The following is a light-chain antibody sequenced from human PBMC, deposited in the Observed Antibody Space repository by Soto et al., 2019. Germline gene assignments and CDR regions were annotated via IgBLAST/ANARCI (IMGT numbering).Light chain of an antibody. CDR3: SSYSSRSTLLV. CDR1: SSDIGGDSY. J-gene: IGLJ2*01. CDR2: DVN. V-gene: IGLV2-14*03. Sequence: QSALTQPASVSASPGQSITISCIATSSDIGGDSYVSWYQQHPGKAPKLLIRDVNYRPSGISARFSGSKSGNTASMTISGFQTEDEADYYCSSYSSRSTLLVFGGGTKVTVL.